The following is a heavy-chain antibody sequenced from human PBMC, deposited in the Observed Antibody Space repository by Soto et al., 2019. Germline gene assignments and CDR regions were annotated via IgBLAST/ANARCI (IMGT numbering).Heavy chain of an antibody. CDR2: ISNNGDTA. V-gene: IGHV3-23*01. Sequence: EVQLLESGGGLVQPGGSLTLSCATSGFTFSSYAMVWVRQAAEKGLEWVASISNNGDTAYYADSVKGRFTISRGNSENTLYLQMNGLRAADTALYFCAKSRVFIGAIVTLLDSWGQGTQVTVSS. CDR1: GFTFSSYA. CDR3: AKSRVFIGAIVTLLDS. J-gene: IGHJ4*02. D-gene: IGHD3-16*02.